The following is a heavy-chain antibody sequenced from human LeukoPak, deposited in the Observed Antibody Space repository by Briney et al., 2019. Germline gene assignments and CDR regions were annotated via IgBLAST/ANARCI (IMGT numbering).Heavy chain of an antibody. CDR2: GDYSGGT. J-gene: IGHJ4*02. CDR3: AGERGEEYSSGWYKRNYFDN. CDR1: GDSFSSVTDY. D-gene: IGHD6-19*01. Sequence: SETLSLTCTVSGDSFSSVTDYWAWIRQPPGKGLEWIASGDYSGGTYYNPSLESRVAISADMSKNQFSLKLTSVAGADTAVYYCAGERGEEYSSGWYKRNYFDNWGQGIRVTVSS. V-gene: IGHV4-39*07.